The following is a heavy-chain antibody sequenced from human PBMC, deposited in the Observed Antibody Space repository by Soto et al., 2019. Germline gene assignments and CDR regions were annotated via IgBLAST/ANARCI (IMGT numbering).Heavy chain of an antibody. CDR3: ARHIYYYGSVSSNWFDL. CDR1: GGSISSYY. D-gene: IGHD3-10*01. Sequence: SETLSLTCTVSGGSISSYYWSWIRQPPGKGLEWIGYIYYSGSTNYNPSLKSRVTISVDTSKNQFSLKLSSVTAADTAVYYCARHIYYYGSVSSNWFDLWGLGTLVTSYS. CDR2: IYYSGST. V-gene: IGHV4-59*08. J-gene: IGHJ5*02.